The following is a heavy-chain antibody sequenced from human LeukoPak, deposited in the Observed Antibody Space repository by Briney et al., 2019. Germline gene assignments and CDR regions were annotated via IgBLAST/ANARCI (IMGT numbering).Heavy chain of an antibody. CDR3: ARWSSGYYDAFDI. CDR1: GGPFSGYY. V-gene: IGHV4-34*01. J-gene: IGHJ3*02. CDR2: INHSGST. Sequence: SETLSLTCAVYGGPFSGYYWTWIRQPPGKGLEWIGEINHSGSTNYNPSLKSRVTISVDTSKNQFSLKLSSVTAADTAVYYCARWSSGYYDAFDIWGQGTMVTLSS. D-gene: IGHD3-22*01.